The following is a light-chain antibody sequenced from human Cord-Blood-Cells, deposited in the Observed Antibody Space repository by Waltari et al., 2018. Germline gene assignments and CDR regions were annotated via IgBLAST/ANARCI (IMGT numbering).Light chain of an antibody. CDR1: QSISSY. CDR2: AAS. Sequence: DIQMTQSQSSLSASVGDRVTITCRASQSISSYLNWYQQKPGKAPKLLIYAASSLQSGVPSRFSGSGSGTDFTLTISSLQPEDFATYYCQQSYSTSTFGGGTKVEIK. V-gene: IGKV1-39*01. J-gene: IGKJ4*01. CDR3: QQSYSTST.